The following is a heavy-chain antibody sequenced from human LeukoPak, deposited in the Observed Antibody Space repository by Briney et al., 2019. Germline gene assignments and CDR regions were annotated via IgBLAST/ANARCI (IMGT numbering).Heavy chain of an antibody. Sequence: PSETLSVTWTVSVGSIGNYYWSWFRQSPGKGLEWIGYIYFSGSTNYNPSLKRRVTMSVVTSKNQFSLRLTSVTAADTATYYCARVGGSNFYNYGMDVWGQGTTVIVSS. J-gene: IGHJ6*02. CDR1: VGSIGNYY. V-gene: IGHV4-59*01. D-gene: IGHD4-11*01. CDR2: IYFSGST. CDR3: ARVGGSNFYNYGMDV.